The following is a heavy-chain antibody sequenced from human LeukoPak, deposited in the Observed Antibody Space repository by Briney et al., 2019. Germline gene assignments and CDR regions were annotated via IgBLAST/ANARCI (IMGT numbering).Heavy chain of an antibody. D-gene: IGHD3-10*01. J-gene: IGHJ3*02. V-gene: IGHV3-11*06. CDR2: ISSSSSYI. CDR1: GFTFSDYY. CDR3: ARGDGATPPDVFDI. Sequence: GGSLRLSCAASGFTFSDYYMSWIRQAPGKGLQWVSSISSSSSYIYYADSVKGRFTISRDNAKNSLYLQMDSLRGEDTAVYYCARGDGATPPDVFDIWGQGTMVTVSS.